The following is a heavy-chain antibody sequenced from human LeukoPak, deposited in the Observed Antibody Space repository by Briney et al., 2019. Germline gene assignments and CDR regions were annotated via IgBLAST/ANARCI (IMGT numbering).Heavy chain of an antibody. CDR1: GGSISSYY. CDR3: ARIFPQTTSYYFDY. Sequence: SETLSLTCTVSGGSISSYYWSWIRQPPGKGLEWIGYIYYSGSTNYNPSLKSRVTISVDTSKNQFSLKLSSVTAADTAVYYCARIFPQTTSYYFDYWGQGTLVTVSS. D-gene: IGHD4-11*01. J-gene: IGHJ4*02. V-gene: IGHV4-59*01. CDR2: IYYSGST.